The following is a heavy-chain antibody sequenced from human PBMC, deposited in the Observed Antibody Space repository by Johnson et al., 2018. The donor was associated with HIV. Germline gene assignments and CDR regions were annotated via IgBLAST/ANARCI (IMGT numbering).Heavy chain of an antibody. V-gene: IGHV3-66*01. D-gene: IGHD5-18*01. CDR2: IYSGGST. CDR3: ARAYTYGAFDI. J-gene: IGHJ3*02. CDR1: GFTVSSYD. Sequence: MLLVESGGVVVQPGGSLRLSCAASGFTVSSYDMHWVRQAPGKGLEWVSVIYSGGSTYHADSVKGRFIISRDNSKSTLYLQMNSLRAEDTAVYYCARAYTYGAFDIWGQGTTVTISS.